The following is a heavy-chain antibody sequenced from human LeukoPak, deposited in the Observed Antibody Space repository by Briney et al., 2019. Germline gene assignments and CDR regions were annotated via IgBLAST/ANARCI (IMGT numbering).Heavy chain of an antibody. Sequence: SETLSLTCTVSGGSISSSSYYWGWIRQPPGKGLEWIGSIYYSGSTYYNPSLKSRVTISVDTSKNQFSLKLSSVTAADTAVYYCARDRAYSSGRALGLDPWGQGTLVTVSS. V-gene: IGHV4-39*07. J-gene: IGHJ5*02. CDR2: IYYSGST. CDR1: GGSISSSSYY. CDR3: ARDRAYSSGRALGLDP. D-gene: IGHD6-19*01.